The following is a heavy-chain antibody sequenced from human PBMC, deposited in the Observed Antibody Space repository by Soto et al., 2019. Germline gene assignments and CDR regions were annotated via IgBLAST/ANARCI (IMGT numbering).Heavy chain of an antibody. CDR2: IIPIFGTA. D-gene: IGHD3-3*01. J-gene: IGHJ6*02. CDR3: ARAPGTDSYYDFCSGYFGPYYYGMDF. Sequence: SVKVSCKASGGTFSSYAISWVRQAPGQGLEWMGGIIPIFGTANYAQKFQGRVTITADESTSTAYMELSSLRSEDTAVYYCARAPGTDSYYDFCSGYFGPYYYGMDFWGQGTSVPVSS. V-gene: IGHV1-69*13. CDR1: GGTFSSYA.